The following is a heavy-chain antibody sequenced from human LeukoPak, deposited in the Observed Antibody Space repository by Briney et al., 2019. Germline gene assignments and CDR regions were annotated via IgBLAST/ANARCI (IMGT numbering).Heavy chain of an antibody. J-gene: IGHJ6*04. CDR2: ISPYNGNT. V-gene: IGHV1-18*04. D-gene: IGHD3-10*01. CDR1: GYILTTYG. CDR3: ARGPYYGSGSRADGMDV. Sequence: ASVKVSCKASGYILTTYGFSWVRQAPAQGLEWMGWISPYNGNTNYAQKFQGRVTMTADTSTSIVYMELRSLRSDDTAVYYCARGPYYGSGSRADGMDVWGKGTTVTVSS.